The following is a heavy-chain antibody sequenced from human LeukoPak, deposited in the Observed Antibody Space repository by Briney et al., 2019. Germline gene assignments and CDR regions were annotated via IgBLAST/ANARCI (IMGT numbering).Heavy chain of an antibody. CDR2: IYYSGST. J-gene: IGHJ4*02. CDR1: GGSISRYS. Sequence: SETLSLTCTVSGGSISRYSWNWIRQPPGKGLEWIGFIYYSGSTNYNPSLTGRVTISVDTPKNQFSLNLTSVTAADTAVYYCARDSGYGDPFDYWGQGTLLTVSS. D-gene: IGHD4-17*01. V-gene: IGHV4-59*01. CDR3: ARDSGYGDPFDY.